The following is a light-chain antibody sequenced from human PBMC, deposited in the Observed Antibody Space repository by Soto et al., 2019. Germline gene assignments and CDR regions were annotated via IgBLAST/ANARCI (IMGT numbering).Light chain of an antibody. J-gene: IGKJ2*01. CDR2: GAS. V-gene: IGKV3-15*01. Sequence: ELVMPQSPATLSVSPGERATLSCRASQSVSSNLAWYQQKVGQAPRLLIWGASNSVTGLPARFSGSGSGTEFTLTISSLQSEDFAVDYGEQSNNWPNDVGQGTKLEIK. CDR1: QSVSSN. CDR3: EQSNNWPND.